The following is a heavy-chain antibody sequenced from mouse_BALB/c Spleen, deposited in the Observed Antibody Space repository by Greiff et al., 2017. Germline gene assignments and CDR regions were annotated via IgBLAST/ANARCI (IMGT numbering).Heavy chain of an antibody. CDR3: ARQIRYYGSRSYAMDY. CDR2: INPYNDGT. J-gene: IGHJ4*01. D-gene: IGHD1-1*01. CDR1: GYKFTSYV. Sequence: VQLQQSGPELVKPGASVKMSCKASGYKFTSYVMHWVKQKPGQGLEWIGYINPYNDGTKYNEKFKGKATLTSDKSSSTAYLELSSLTSEDSAVYYCARQIRYYGSRSYAMDYWGQGTSVTVSS. V-gene: IGHV1-14*01.